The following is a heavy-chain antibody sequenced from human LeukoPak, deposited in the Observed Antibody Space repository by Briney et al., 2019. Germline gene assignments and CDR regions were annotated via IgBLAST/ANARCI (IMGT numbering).Heavy chain of an antibody. J-gene: IGHJ4*02. CDR1: GYTFTSYD. D-gene: IGHD1-26*01. CDR2: MNPNSGNT. Sequence: ASVKASCKASGYTFTSYDINWVRQATGQGLGWMGWMNPNSGNTGYAQKFQGRVTMTRNTSISTAYMELSSLRSEDAAVYYCARGRHSYYQFDYWGQGTLVTVSS. V-gene: IGHV1-8*01. CDR3: ARGRHSYYQFDY.